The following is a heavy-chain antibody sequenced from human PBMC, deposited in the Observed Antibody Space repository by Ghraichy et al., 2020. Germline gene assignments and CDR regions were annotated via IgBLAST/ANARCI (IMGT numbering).Heavy chain of an antibody. CDR2: ISYDRIYT. D-gene: IGHD2-21*02. CDR1: GFTFSSYA. CDR3: TRDAYCGGDCYFHWYFDL. Sequence: GGSLRLSCAASGFTFSSYAMHWVRQAPGKGLEWVAVISYDRIYTYFADSVKGRFTISRDNSKNTLYLQMNSLRPDDTAVYYCTRDAYCGGDCYFHWYFDLWGRGTLVTVSS. J-gene: IGHJ2*01. V-gene: IGHV3-30*04.